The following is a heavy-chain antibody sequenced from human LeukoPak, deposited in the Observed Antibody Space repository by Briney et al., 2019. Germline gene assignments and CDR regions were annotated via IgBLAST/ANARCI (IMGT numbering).Heavy chain of an antibody. Sequence: ASVKVSCKASGYTFTSYGISWVRQAPGQGIEWMGWISANNGNTNYAQKLQGRVTMTTDTSTSTAYMELRSLRSDDTAVYYCARALYCSSTSCSENWFDPWGQGTLVTVSS. CDR1: GYTFTSYG. CDR2: ISANNGNT. J-gene: IGHJ5*02. D-gene: IGHD2-2*01. CDR3: ARALYCSSTSCSENWFDP. V-gene: IGHV1-18*01.